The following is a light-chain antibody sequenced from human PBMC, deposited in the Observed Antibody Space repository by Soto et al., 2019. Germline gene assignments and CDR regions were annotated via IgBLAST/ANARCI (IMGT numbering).Light chain of an antibody. V-gene: IGKV1-39*01. Sequence: DIPMTQSPSSLSASVGDRVTVTCRASQSISTLNWYQQKPGKAPKLLIYETSNLQSGVPSRFSGSGSGTDFTHTISSLQPEDFATYYCQQSYSIPWTFGQGTKVEIK. CDR2: ETS. CDR1: QSIST. J-gene: IGKJ1*01. CDR3: QQSYSIPWT.